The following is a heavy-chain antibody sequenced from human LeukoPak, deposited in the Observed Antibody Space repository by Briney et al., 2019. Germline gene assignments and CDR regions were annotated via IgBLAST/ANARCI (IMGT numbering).Heavy chain of an antibody. V-gene: IGHV1-18*01. CDR2: ISAYNGNT. CDR1: GYTFTSYG. CDR3: ARDWRCSYGPYYYYGMDV. Sequence: ASVKVSCKASGYTFTSYGISWVRQAPGQGLEWMGWISAYNGNTNYAQKLQGRVTMTTDTSTSTAYMELRSLRSDDTAVYYCARDWRCSYGPYYYYGMDVWGQGTTVTVSS. J-gene: IGHJ6*02. D-gene: IGHD5-18*01.